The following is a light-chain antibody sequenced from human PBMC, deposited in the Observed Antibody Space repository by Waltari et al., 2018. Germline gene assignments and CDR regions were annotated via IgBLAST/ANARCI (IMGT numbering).Light chain of an antibody. CDR3: QQRSNWPRT. V-gene: IGKV3-11*01. CDR2: DAS. J-gene: IGKJ3*01. Sequence: DIVLTQPPATLSLSPGERATLSCRASQSVSSYLAWYQQKPGQAPRLLIYDASNRATGIPARFSGSGSGTDFTLTISSLEPEDFAVYYCQQRSNWPRTFGPGTKVDIK. CDR1: QSVSSY.